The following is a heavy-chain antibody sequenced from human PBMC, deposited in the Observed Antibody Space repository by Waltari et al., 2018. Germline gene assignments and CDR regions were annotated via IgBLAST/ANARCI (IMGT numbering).Heavy chain of an antibody. CDR1: AFTLRTSG. J-gene: IGHJ4*02. V-gene: IGHV3-30*18. CDR3: AKERHPRWLQSTYFDY. Sequence: QVQLVESGGGVVQPGRSLRLSCAASAFTLRTSGMHWVRQAPGKGLEWVAVISYDGINKFYAESVKGRFTISRDNSKNTLYLQMNSLRVEDTAVYFCAKERHPRWLQSTYFDYWGQGTLVTVSS. D-gene: IGHD5-12*01. CDR2: ISYDGINK.